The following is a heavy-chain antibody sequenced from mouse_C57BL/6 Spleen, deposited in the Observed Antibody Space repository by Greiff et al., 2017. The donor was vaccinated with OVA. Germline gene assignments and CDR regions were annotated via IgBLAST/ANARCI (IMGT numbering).Heavy chain of an antibody. Sequence: EVHLVESGGGLVQPGGSLKLSCAASGFTFSDYYMYWVRQTPEKRLEWVAYISNGGGSTYYPDTVKGRFTISRDNAKNTLYLQMSRLKSEDTAMYYCARDYGSSYYAMDYWGQGTSVTVSS. J-gene: IGHJ4*01. CDR1: GFTFSDYY. V-gene: IGHV5-12*01. CDR3: ARDYGSSYYAMDY. D-gene: IGHD1-1*01. CDR2: ISNGGGST.